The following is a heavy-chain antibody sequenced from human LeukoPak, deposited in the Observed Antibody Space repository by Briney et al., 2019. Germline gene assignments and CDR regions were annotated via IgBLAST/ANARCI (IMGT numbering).Heavy chain of an antibody. CDR2: IKQDESEK. J-gene: IGHJ4*02. Sequence: GGSLGLSCAASGFSFSTYWMSWVRQAPGKGLEWVADIKQDESEKYYVDSVKGRFTTSRDNTKNSLYLQMNSLRVEDTAVYYCASGRQLGRWGQGTLVTVSS. CDR3: ASGRQLGR. V-gene: IGHV3-7*03. D-gene: IGHD6-13*01. CDR1: GFSFSTYW.